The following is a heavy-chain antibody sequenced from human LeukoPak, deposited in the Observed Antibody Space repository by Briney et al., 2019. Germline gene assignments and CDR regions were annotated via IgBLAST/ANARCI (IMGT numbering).Heavy chain of an antibody. V-gene: IGHV3-21*01. CDR1: GFTFSSYS. J-gene: IGHJ6*03. D-gene: IGHD6-19*01. CDR2: ISSSSSYI. Sequence: PGGSLRLSCAASGFTFSSYSMNWVRQAPGKGLEWVSSISSSSSYIYYADSVKGRFTISRDNAKNSLYLQMNSLRAEDTAVYYCARDERIAVAGDYYYYMDVWGKGTTVTISS. CDR3: ARDERIAVAGDYYYYMDV.